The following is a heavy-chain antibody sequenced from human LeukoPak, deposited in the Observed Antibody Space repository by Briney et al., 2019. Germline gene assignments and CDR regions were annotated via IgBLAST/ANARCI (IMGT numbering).Heavy chain of an antibody. CDR3: ARGTLRITIFGVVIIYGMDV. D-gene: IGHD3-3*01. CDR1: GYTFTSYG. V-gene: IGHV1-18*01. Sequence: ASVKVSCKASGYTFTSYGISWVRQAPGQGLEWMGWISAYNGNTNYAQKLQGRVTVTTDTSTSTAYMELRSLRSDDTAVYYCARGTLRITIFGVVIIYGMDVWGQGTTVTVPS. CDR2: ISAYNGNT. J-gene: IGHJ6*02.